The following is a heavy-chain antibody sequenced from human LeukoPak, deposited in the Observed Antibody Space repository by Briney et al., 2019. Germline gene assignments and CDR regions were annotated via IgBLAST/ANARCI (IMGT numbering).Heavy chain of an antibody. CDR2: INPNSGGT. V-gene: IGHV1-2*02. CDR1: GYTFTGYY. CDR3: ARDGLLGEPDYDFWSGYYTRGAFDI. Sequence: ASVKVSCKASGYTFTGYYMHWVRQAPGQGLEWMGWINPNSGGTNYAQKFQGRVTMTRDTSISTAYMELSRLRSDDTAVYYCARDGLLGEPDYDFWSGYYTRGAFDIWAKGQWSPSLQ. J-gene: IGHJ3*02. D-gene: IGHD3-3*01.